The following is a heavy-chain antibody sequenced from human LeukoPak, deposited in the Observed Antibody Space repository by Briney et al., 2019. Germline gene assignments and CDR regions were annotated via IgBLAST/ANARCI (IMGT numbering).Heavy chain of an antibody. CDR1: GFTFSSYT. J-gene: IGHJ4*02. V-gene: IGHV3-30*04. D-gene: IGHD6-13*01. Sequence: PGGSLRLSCAASGFTFSSYTMRWVRQAPGKGRGWVAVISYDGNNKYYADSVKGRLTISRDNSKNTLYLQMNSLRTEDTAVYYCARNFGPYSSTWYSEDYWGQGTLVTVSS. CDR3: ARNFGPYSSTWYSEDY. CDR2: ISYDGNNK.